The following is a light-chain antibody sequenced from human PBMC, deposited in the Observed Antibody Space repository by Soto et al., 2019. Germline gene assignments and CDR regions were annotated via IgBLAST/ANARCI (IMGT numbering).Light chain of an antibody. V-gene: IGKV3-20*01. CDR1: QSVDSSY. CDR2: GAS. J-gene: IGKJ2*01. CDR3: QQYGSSPYT. Sequence: EIVLTQSPGTLSLSPGEGATLSCWASQSVDSSYLAWYQQKPGQAPRLLIYGASSRATGIPDRFSGSGSGTDFTLTISILEPEDFAVYYCQQYGSSPYTFGQGTKLEIK.